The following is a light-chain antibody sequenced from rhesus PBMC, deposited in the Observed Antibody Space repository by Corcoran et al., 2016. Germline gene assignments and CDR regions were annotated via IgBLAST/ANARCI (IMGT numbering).Light chain of an antibody. J-gene: IGKJ3*01. CDR1: QGITND. Sequence: DIQMTQSPSSLSASVGDRVTITCRASQGITNDLAWYQTKPGETPKLLIYVASSLQSGIPSRFRGSGSGTYCTLTISSLQPEDFATYYCQHYYSTPFTFGPGTKLDIK. CDR2: VAS. CDR3: QHYYSTPFT. V-gene: IGKV1-25*02.